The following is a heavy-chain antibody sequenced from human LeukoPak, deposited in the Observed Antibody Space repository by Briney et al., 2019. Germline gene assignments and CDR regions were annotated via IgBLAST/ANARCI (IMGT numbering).Heavy chain of an antibody. V-gene: IGHV4-39*07. CDR1: GGSISSSSYY. Sequence: KTSETLSLTCTVSGGSISSSSYYWGWIRQPPGEGLEWIGSIYYSGSTYYNPSLKSRVTISVDTSKNQFSLKLSSVTAADTAVYYCAREGQQLAPLDYWGQGTLVTVSS. J-gene: IGHJ4*02. CDR3: AREGQQLAPLDY. D-gene: IGHD6-13*01. CDR2: IYYSGST.